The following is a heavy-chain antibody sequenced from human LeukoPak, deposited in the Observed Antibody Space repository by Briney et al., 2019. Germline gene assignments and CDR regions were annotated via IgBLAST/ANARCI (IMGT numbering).Heavy chain of an antibody. Sequence: SVKVSCKASGGTFSSYAITWVRQAPGQGLEWMGRIIPSLGIANYAQKFQGRVTITADKSTSTAYTEVRSLRSEDTAVYYCARDRGFGDWGQGTLVTVSS. J-gene: IGHJ4*02. CDR2: IIPSLGIA. D-gene: IGHD3-10*01. CDR1: GGTFSSYA. CDR3: ARDRGFGD. V-gene: IGHV1-69*04.